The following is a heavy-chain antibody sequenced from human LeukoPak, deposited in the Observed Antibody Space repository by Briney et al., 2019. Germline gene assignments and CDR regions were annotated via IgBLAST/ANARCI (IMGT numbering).Heavy chain of an antibody. CDR1: GGSISSYY. D-gene: IGHD3-9*01. V-gene: IGHV4-59*01. J-gene: IGHJ4*02. Sequence: PSETLSLTCTVSGGSISSYYWSWIRQPPGKGLEWIGYIYYSGSTNYNPSLKSRVTISVDTSKNQISLKLSSVTAADTAVYYCARGDYDILTYYFDYWGQGTLVTVSS. CDR3: ARGDYDILTYYFDY. CDR2: IYYSGST.